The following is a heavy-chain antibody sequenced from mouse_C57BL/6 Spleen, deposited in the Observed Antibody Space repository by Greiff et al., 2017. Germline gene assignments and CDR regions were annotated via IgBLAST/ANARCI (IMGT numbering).Heavy chain of an antibody. V-gene: IGHV3-6*01. J-gene: IGHJ4*01. CDR3: ARDGDYDYDGGNAMDY. Sequence: VQLKESGPGLVKPSQSLSLTCSVTGYSITSGYYWNWIRQFPGNKLEWMGYISYDGSNNYNPSLKNRISITRDTSKNQFFLKLNSVTTEDTATYYCARDGDYDYDGGNAMDYWGQGTSVTVSS. CDR1: GYSITSGYY. CDR2: ISYDGSN. D-gene: IGHD2-4*01.